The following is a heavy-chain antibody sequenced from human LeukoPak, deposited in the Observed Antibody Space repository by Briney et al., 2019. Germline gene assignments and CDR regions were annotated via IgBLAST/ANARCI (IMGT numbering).Heavy chain of an antibody. CDR3: ARVLKWGVAVALSGAFDI. V-gene: IGHV4-59*01. CDR1: GGSISSYY. D-gene: IGHD6-19*01. CDR2: IYYSGST. Sequence: KPSETLSLTCTVSGGSISSYYWSWIRQPPGKGPEWIGYIYYSGSTNYNPSLKSRVTISVDTSKNQFSLKLSSVTAADTAVYYCARVLKWGVAVALSGAFDIWGQGTMVTVSS. J-gene: IGHJ3*02.